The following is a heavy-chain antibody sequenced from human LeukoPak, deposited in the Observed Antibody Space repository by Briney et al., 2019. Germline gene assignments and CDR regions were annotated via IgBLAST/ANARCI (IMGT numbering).Heavy chain of an antibody. CDR2: IYSGGST. CDR3: ARDGDIAYSSSYYFDY. V-gene: IGHV3-66*01. J-gene: IGHJ4*02. Sequence: PGGSLRLSCAASGFTFSSYAMSWVRQAPGKGLEWVSAIYSGGSTYYADSVKGRFTISRDNSKNTLYLQMNSLRAEDTAVYYCARDGDIAYSSSYYFDYWGQGTLVTVSS. D-gene: IGHD6-13*01. CDR1: GFTFSSYA.